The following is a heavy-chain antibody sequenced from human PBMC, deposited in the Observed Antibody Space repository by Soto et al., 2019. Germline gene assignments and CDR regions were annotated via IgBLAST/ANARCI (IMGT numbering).Heavy chain of an antibody. Sequence: ASVKVSCKASGYTFTNYDINWVRQATGQGPEWMGWMNPHSGNTGYARKFQGRITMTRDTSIRTAYMELNGLTSDDTAVYYCATYCSGGSCYVYWGQGTPVTVSS. CDR2: MNPHSGNT. CDR3: ATYCSGGSCYVY. D-gene: IGHD2-15*01. V-gene: IGHV1-8*01. CDR1: GYTFTNYD. J-gene: IGHJ4*02.